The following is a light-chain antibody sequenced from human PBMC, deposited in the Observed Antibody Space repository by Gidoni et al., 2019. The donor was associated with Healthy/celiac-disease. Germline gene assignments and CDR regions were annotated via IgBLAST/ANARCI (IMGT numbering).Light chain of an antibody. CDR1: QSIRSY. J-gene: IGKJ3*01. V-gene: IGKV1-39*01. CDR2: AAS. CDR3: QQSYSTPLFT. Sequence: DIQMTQSQSSLSASVGDRVTITCRASQSIRSYLNWYQQKPGKAPKLLIYAASSLQSGVPSRFSGSGSGTDFTLTISSLQPEDFATYYCQQSYSTPLFTFGPGTKVDIK.